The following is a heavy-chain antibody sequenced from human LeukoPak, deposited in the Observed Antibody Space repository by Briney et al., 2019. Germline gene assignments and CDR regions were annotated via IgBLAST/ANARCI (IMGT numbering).Heavy chain of an antibody. J-gene: IGHJ4*02. CDR1: GGSISSGDYY. Sequence: PSQTLSLTCTVSGGSISSGDYYWSWIRQPPGKGLEWIGYIYYSGSTNYNPSLKSRVTISVDTSKNQFSLKLSSVTAADTAVYYCAREMWDGDSSGYYARFDYWGQGTLVTVSS. CDR2: IYYSGST. V-gene: IGHV4-61*08. D-gene: IGHD3-22*01. CDR3: AREMWDGDSSGYYARFDY.